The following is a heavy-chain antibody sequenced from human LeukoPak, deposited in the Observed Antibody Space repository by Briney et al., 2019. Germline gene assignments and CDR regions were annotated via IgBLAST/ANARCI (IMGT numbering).Heavy chain of an antibody. J-gene: IGHJ5*02. CDR3: ARGRGTIFGVVTSNWFDP. CDR1: GGSFSGYY. V-gene: IGHV4-34*01. Sequence: PSETLSLTCAVYGGSFSGYYWSWIRQPPGKGLEWIEEINHSGSTNYNPSLKSRVTISVDTSKNQFSLKLSSVTAADTAVYYCARGRGTIFGVVTSNWFDPWGQGTLVTVSS. CDR2: INHSGST. D-gene: IGHD3-3*01.